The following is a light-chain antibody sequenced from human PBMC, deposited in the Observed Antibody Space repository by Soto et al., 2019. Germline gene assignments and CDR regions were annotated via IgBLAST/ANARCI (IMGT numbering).Light chain of an antibody. CDR2: GAS. J-gene: IGKJ1*01. CDR3: QQYSDWPRT. CDR1: QSVSIN. V-gene: IGKV3-15*01. Sequence: EIVMTQSPATLSVSPGERVTLSCRASQSVSINLAWFQQKPGQAPRLLIYGASTRATGIPARFSGSGSGTEFTLTISSLQSEDFAVYYCQQYSDWPRTFGQGTKVEIK.